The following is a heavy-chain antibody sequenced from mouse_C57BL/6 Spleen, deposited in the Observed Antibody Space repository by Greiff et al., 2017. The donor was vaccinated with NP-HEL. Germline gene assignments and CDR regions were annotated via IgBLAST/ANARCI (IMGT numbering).Heavy chain of an antibody. J-gene: IGHJ3*01. V-gene: IGHV14-4*01. D-gene: IGHD4-1*01. Sequence: VQLQQSGAELVRPGASVKLSCTASGFNIKDDYMHWVKQRPEQGLEWIGWIDPENGDTEYASKFQGKATITADTTSNTAYLQLIILTSEDTAVYYCTTSGTGFAYWGQGTLVTVSA. CDR2: IDPENGDT. CDR1: GFNIKDDY. CDR3: TTSGTGFAY.